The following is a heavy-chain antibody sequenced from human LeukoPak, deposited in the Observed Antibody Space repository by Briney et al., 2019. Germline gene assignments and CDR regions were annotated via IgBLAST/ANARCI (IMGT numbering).Heavy chain of an antibody. CDR2: IYYSGST. D-gene: IGHD6-13*01. CDR1: GGSFSGYY. V-gene: IGHV4-59*01. J-gene: IGHJ4*02. CDR3: ARAVYSSSWYSSYFDY. Sequence: PSETLSLTCVVYGGSFSGYYWSWIRQPPGKGLEWIGYIYYSGSTNYNPSLKSRVTISVDTSKNQFSLKLSSVTAADTAVYYCARAVYSSSWYSSYFDYWGQGTLVTVSS.